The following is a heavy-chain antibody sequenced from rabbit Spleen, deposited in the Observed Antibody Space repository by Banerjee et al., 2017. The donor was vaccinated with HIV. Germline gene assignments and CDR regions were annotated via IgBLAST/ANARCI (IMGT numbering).Heavy chain of an antibody. Sequence: QEQLVESGGGLVKPGASLTLICTASGFSFSSGYDMSWVRQAPGKGLEWIACIYTGDGGTYYANWAKGRFTISKTSSTTVTLQMTSLTAADTATYFCARDTGTSFSSYGMDLWGQGTLVTVS. J-gene: IGHJ6*01. D-gene: IGHD7-1*01. CDR2: IYTGDGGT. CDR3: ARDTGTSFSSYGMDL. V-gene: IGHV1S45*01. CDR1: GFSFSSGYD.